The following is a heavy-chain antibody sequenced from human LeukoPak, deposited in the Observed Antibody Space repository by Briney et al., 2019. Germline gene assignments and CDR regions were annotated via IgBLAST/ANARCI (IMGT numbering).Heavy chain of an antibody. CDR2: IYTSGST. Sequence: SETLSLTCTVSGGSISSGSYHWSWIRQPAGKGLEWIGRIYTSGSTNYNPSLKSRVTISVDTSKHQFSLKLSSVTAADTAVYYCARAFDYYYMDVWGKGTTVTVSS. J-gene: IGHJ6*03. D-gene: IGHD3-10*01. V-gene: IGHV4-61*02. CDR1: GGSISSGSYH. CDR3: ARAFDYYYMDV.